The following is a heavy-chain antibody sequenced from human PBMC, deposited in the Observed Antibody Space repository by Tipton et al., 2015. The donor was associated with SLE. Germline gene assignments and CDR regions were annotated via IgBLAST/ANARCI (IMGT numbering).Heavy chain of an antibody. CDR2: IDHSENT. CDR3: GRAQC. D-gene: IGHD5/OR15-5a*01. CDR1: GYSISSGYS. J-gene: IGHJ4*02. Sequence: TLSLTCAVSGYSISSGYSWGWIRQPLPGKGLEWIGTIDHSENTDYNPSLKSRVTISLDTSKNQFSLKLSSVTAADTAMYYCGRAQCWGQGTLVTVSS. V-gene: IGHV4-38-2*01.